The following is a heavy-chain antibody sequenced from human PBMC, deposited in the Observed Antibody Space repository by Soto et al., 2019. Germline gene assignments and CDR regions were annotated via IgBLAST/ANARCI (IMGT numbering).Heavy chain of an antibody. Sequence: SETLSLTCAVYGGSFSGYYWSWIRQPPGKGLEWIGEINHSGSTNYNPSPKSRVTISVDTSKNQFSLKLSSVTAADTAVYYCARGYNWNYGRYFDYWGQGTLVTVSS. J-gene: IGHJ4*02. V-gene: IGHV4-34*01. CDR1: GGSFSGYY. D-gene: IGHD1-7*01. CDR2: INHSGST. CDR3: ARGYNWNYGRYFDY.